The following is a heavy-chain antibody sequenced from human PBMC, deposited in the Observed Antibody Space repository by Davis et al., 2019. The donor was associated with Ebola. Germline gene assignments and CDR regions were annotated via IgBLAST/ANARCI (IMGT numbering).Heavy chain of an antibody. D-gene: IGHD7-27*01. CDR2: FSVTDGGNT. CDR3: AKDETGDPPGY. CDR1: GFTFNNYA. V-gene: IGHV3-23*01. Sequence: GESLKISCAASGFTFNNYAMCWVRQAPGKGLEWVSGFSVTDGGNTYYAESVKGRFTISRDNSKNTLYLQMNSLRAEDTAVYYCAKDETGDPPGYWGQGTLVTVSS. J-gene: IGHJ4*02.